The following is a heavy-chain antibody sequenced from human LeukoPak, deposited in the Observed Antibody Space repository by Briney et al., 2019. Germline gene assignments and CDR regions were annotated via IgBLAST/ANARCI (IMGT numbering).Heavy chain of an antibody. CDR2: ISWNSGSI. J-gene: IGHJ6*02. V-gene: IGHV3-9*01. CDR3: ARSPSYCSGGSCYYYYGMDV. Sequence: PGRSLRLSCAASGFTFDDYAMHWVRQAPGKGLEWVSGISWNSGSIGYADSVKGRFTISRDNAKNSLYLQMNSLRAEDTAVYYCARSPSYCSGGSCYYYYGMDVWGQGTTVTVSS. CDR1: GFTFDDYA. D-gene: IGHD2-15*01.